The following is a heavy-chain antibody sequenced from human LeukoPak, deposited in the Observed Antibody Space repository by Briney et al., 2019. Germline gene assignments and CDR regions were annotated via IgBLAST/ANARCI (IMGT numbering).Heavy chain of an antibody. CDR2: IYTSGSI. CDR3: ARESIAARPFFEKSRGFSAFDI. CDR1: GGSISSYY. V-gene: IGHV4-4*07. D-gene: IGHD6-6*01. Sequence: PSETLSLTCTVSGGSISSYYWSWIRQPAGKGLEWIGRIYTSGSINYNPSLKSRVTMSVDTSKNQFSLKLSSVTAADTAVYYCARESIAARPFFEKSRGFSAFDIWGQGTMVTVSS. J-gene: IGHJ3*02.